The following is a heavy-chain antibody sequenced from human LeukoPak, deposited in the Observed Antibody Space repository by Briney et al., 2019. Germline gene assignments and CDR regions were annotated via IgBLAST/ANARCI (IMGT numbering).Heavy chain of an antibody. D-gene: IGHD1-26*01. V-gene: IGHV3-23*01. J-gene: IGHJ1*01. CDR3: AKDSSGSYSPQH. Sequence: GGSLRLSCAASGFTFSSYAMSWVRQAPGKGLEWVSAISGSGGSTYYADSVKGRFTISRDNSKNTLYLQMNSPRAGDTAVYYCAKDSSGSYSPQHWGQGTLVTVSS. CDR2: ISGSGGST. CDR1: GFTFSSYA.